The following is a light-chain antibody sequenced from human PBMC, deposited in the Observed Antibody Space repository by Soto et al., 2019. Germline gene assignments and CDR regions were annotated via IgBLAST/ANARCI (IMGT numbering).Light chain of an antibody. V-gene: IGLV4-60*02. J-gene: IGLJ2*01. CDR2: LEGSGSY. CDR3: ETWDSNTRV. Sequence: QLVLTQSSSASASLRSSVKLTCTLSSGHSSYIIAWPHQQPGKAPRYLMKLEGSGSYNKGGGVPDRFSGSSSGADRYLTISNLQFEDEANYYCETWDSNTRVFGGGTKVTVL. CDR1: SGHSSYI.